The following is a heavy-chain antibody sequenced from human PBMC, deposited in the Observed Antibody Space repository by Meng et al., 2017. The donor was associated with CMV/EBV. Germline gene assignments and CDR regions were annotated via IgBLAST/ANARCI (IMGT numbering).Heavy chain of an antibody. Sequence: SCATSGFTFSNYGMHWVRQAPGKGLEWVAIILYDGSREYYADSVKGRFTISRDNSKNTLSLQMNSLRVEDTAVYYCAKDLAGGAADYWGQGTLVTVSS. J-gene: IGHJ4*01. D-gene: IGHD2-21*01. CDR1: GFTFSNYG. CDR3: AKDLAGGAADY. V-gene: IGHV3-30*18. CDR2: ILYDGSRE.